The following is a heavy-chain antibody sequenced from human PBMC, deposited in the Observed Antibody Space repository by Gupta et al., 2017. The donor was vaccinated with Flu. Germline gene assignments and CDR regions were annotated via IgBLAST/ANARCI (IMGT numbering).Heavy chain of an antibody. J-gene: IGHJ4*02. D-gene: IGHD3-16*01. CDR3: ARDLGGFDY. CDR1: GGSISSGDYY. CDR2: IYDSGST. V-gene: IGHV4-30-4*01. Sequence: TCTVSGGSISSGDYYWNWIRQPPGKGLEWIGYIYDSGSTFYNPSLQSRVTISIDTSKNQFSLKLSSVTAADTAVYFCARDLGGFDYWGQGTLVTVSS.